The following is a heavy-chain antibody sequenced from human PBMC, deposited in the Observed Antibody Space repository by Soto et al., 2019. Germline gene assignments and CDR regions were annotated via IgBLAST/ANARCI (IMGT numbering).Heavy chain of an antibody. CDR1: GGTFSSYA. Sequence: SVKVSCKASGGTFSSYAISWVRQAPGQGLEWMGGIIPIFGTANYAQKFQGRVTITADESTSTAYMELSSLRSEDTAVYYCAKAPGEGYFDWLLRNWGQGTLVTVSS. CDR3: AKAPGEGYFDWLLRN. CDR2: IIPIFGTA. V-gene: IGHV1-69*13. D-gene: IGHD3-9*01. J-gene: IGHJ4*02.